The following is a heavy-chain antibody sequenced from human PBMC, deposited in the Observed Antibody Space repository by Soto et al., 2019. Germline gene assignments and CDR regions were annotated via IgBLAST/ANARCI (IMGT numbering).Heavy chain of an antibody. CDR2: IYYSGTT. CDR1: PGPIGPYS. V-gene: IGHV4-59*01. CDR3: ARGRGRSYSVFDI. J-gene: IGHJ3*02. Sequence: SVTLSLTCTVSPGPIGPYSCSWIRQPPGKGREWIWYIYYSGTTNYNPSLKGRVTISLDTYNNTFPLRLGSGTAAEAAVYYGARGRGRSYSVFDIWGQGQLVTVSS. D-gene: IGHD1-26*01.